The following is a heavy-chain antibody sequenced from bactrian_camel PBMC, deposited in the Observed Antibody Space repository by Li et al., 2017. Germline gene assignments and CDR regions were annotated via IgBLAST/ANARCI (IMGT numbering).Heavy chain of an antibody. CDR1: GEIASDYC. D-gene: IGHD6*01. V-gene: IGHV3S54*01. Sequence: VQLVESGGGSVQAGGSLRLSCAASGEIASDYCMGWFRQTPGNEREGVAATNTHGSTTKYVESVKGRFTISQDSARNTVYLQMNNLQPEDTATYYCAEGRGSRGEHCYSLNYWGQGTQVTVS. CDR2: TNTHGSTT. J-gene: IGHJ4*01. CDR3: AEGRGSRGEHCYSLNY.